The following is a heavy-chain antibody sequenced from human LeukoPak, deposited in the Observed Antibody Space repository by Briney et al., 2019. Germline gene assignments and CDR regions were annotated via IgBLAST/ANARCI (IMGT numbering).Heavy chain of an antibody. CDR2: ISGDGGIT. V-gene: IGHV3-23*01. Sequence: GGSLRLSRAPSGSTFSSHAMTWVRQAPGKGLEWVSTISGDGGITYYADSVKGRFTISRDNSKNTLYLQMNSLRAEDTAVYYCAKGLEYYDSSGYTFDYWGQGALVTVSS. D-gene: IGHD3-22*01. CDR3: AKGLEYYDSSGYTFDY. J-gene: IGHJ4*02. CDR1: GSTFSSHA.